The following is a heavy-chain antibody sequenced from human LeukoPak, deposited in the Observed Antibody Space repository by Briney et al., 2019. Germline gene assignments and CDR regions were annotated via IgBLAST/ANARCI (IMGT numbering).Heavy chain of an antibody. CDR3: ARRIAAAGGSDY. Sequence: GGSLRLSCAAPGFTFSSYSMNWVRQAPGKGLEWVSSISSSSSYIYYADSVKGRFTISRDNAKNSLYLQMNSLRAEDTAVYYCARRIAAAGGSDYWGQGTLVTVSS. CDR1: GFTFSSYS. D-gene: IGHD6-13*01. J-gene: IGHJ4*02. V-gene: IGHV3-21*01. CDR2: ISSSSSYI.